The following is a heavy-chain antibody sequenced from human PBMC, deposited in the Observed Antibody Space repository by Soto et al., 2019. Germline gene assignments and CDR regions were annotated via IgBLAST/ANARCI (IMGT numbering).Heavy chain of an antibody. CDR1: GGTFSSYA. Sequence: QVQLVQSGAEVKKPGSSVKVSCKASGGTFSSYAISWVRQAPGQGLEWMGGIIPIFGTANYAQKFQGRVKSTADESTSTAYMELSSLRSEDTAVYYCAKDLWEYSAYGRYYYYGMDVWGQGTTVTVSS. CDR2: IIPIFGTA. V-gene: IGHV1-69*01. D-gene: IGHD5-12*01. J-gene: IGHJ6*02. CDR3: AKDLWEYSAYGRYYYYGMDV.